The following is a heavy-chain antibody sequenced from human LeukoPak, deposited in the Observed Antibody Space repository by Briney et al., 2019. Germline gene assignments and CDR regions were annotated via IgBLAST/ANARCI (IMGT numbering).Heavy chain of an antibody. CDR1: GHNFIIHW. CDR3: ARHRTPYCGGGCLPDSRDV. V-gene: IGHV5-51*01. D-gene: IGHD2-21*02. Sequence: GESLKISCQESGHNFIIHWIGWVRQMPGKGLEWMGIIYPEDSDTRYSPSFQGQVTMSVDRSTNTAFLQWSGLKASDTATYFCARHRTPYCGGGCLPDSRDVWGKGTTVTVSS. CDR2: IYPEDSDT. J-gene: IGHJ6*03.